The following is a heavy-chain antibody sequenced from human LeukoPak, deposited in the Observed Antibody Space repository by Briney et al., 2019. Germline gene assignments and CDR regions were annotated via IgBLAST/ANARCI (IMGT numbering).Heavy chain of an antibody. J-gene: IGHJ4*02. D-gene: IGHD2-15*01. CDR2: IYHSGST. Sequence: WETLSLTCTVSGYSISSGYYWGWIRQPPGKGLEWIGSIYHSGSTYYNPSLKSRVTISVDTSKNQFSLKLSSVTAADTAVYYCARGDIVVVEAASYFDYWGQGTLVTVSS. CDR1: GYSISSGYY. CDR3: ARGDIVVVEAASYFDY. V-gene: IGHV4-38-2*02.